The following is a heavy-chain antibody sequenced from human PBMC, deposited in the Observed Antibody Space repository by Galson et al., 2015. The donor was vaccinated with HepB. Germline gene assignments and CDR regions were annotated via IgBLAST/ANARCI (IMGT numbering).Heavy chain of an antibody. CDR2: IRASGGGA. D-gene: IGHD3-16*01. Sequence: SLRLSCAASGFIFDNYAMNWVRQAPAKGLEWVSGIRASGGGANYADAVKGRFIISRDNSKNTLYLEMNSLRVEDTAVYYCAKEHNGGHSGFDVWGQGTMVTVSP. CDR1: GFIFDNYA. J-gene: IGHJ3*01. CDR3: AKEHNGGHSGFDV. V-gene: IGHV3-23*01.